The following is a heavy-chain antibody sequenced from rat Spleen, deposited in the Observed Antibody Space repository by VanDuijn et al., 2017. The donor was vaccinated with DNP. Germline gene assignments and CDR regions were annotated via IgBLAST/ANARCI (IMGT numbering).Heavy chain of an antibody. CDR2: ISGGGIT. CDR3: ARIGGANWGYYFDY. Sequence: QVQLKESGPGLVQPSQTLSLTCTVSGFSLTSYGVSWVRKPPGKGLEWIAAISGGGITYYNLALKSRLSISRDTSKRQVFLKMDSLQTEDTAMYFCARIGGANWGYYFDYWGQGVMVTVSS. V-gene: IGHV2S8*01. J-gene: IGHJ2*01. D-gene: IGHD5-1*01. CDR1: GFSLTSYG.